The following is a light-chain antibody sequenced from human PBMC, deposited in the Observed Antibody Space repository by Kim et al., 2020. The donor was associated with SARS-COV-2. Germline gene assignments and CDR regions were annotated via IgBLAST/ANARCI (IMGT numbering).Light chain of an antibody. Sequence: SASVGDSVTITYQASQDIAKFLNWFQQKPGKPPNLLIYDASLLQTGVSSRFSGTKSGTDFIFTISSLQPEDSATYFCQQYNNLPYSFGQGTKLEI. J-gene: IGKJ2*03. CDR1: QDIAKF. CDR2: DAS. CDR3: QQYNNLPYS. V-gene: IGKV1-33*01.